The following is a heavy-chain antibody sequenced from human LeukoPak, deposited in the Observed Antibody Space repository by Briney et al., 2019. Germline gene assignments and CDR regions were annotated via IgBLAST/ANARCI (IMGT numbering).Heavy chain of an antibody. D-gene: IGHD3-22*01. CDR2: IRYDGSNK. CDR3: AKEWYYYDSSGFDY. J-gene: IGHJ4*02. Sequence: GGSLRLSCAASGFTFSSYGMHWVRQAPGKGLEWVAFIRYDGSNKYYVDSVKGRFTISRDNSKNTLYLQMNSLRAEDTAVYYCAKEWYYYDSSGFDYWGQGTLVTVSS. CDR1: GFTFSSYG. V-gene: IGHV3-30*02.